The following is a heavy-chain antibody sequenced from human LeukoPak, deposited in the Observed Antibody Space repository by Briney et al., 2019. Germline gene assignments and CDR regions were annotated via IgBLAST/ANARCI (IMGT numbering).Heavy chain of an antibody. J-gene: IGHJ3*02. CDR3: ASATLRYCSGGSCYSDAFDI. Sequence: SGTLSLTCAVSGGSISSGGYSWSWIRQPPGKGLEWIGYIYHSGSTYYNPPLKSRVTISVDRSKNQFSLKLSSVTAADTAVYYCASATLRYCSGGSCYSDAFDIWGQGTMVTVSS. CDR2: IYHSGST. V-gene: IGHV4-30-2*01. CDR1: GGSISSGGYS. D-gene: IGHD2-15*01.